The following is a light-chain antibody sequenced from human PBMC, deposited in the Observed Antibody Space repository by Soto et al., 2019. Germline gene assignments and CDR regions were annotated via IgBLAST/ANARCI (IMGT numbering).Light chain of an antibody. CDR1: QSVSSN. CDR2: GAS. V-gene: IGKV3-15*01. Sequence: EIVMTQSPATLSVSPGERATLSCRASQSVSSNLAWYQQKPGQAPRLLIYGASTRATGIPARFSGSGSGTEVTLTISSLQSEDFAVYFCQQYNNWPQWTFGQGTQVQI. J-gene: IGKJ1*01. CDR3: QQYNNWPQWT.